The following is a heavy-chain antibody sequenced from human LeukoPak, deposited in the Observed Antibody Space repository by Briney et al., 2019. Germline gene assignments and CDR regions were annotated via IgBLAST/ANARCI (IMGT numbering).Heavy chain of an antibody. CDR3: ARERREYSYGSFIGDY. D-gene: IGHD5-18*01. CDR1: GYTFTGYY. J-gene: IGHJ4*02. CDR2: INPNSGGT. V-gene: IGHV1-2*02. Sequence: ASVKVSCKASGYTFTGYYMHWVRQAPGQGLEWMGWINPNSGGTNYAQEFQGRVTMTRDTSISTAYMELSRLRSDDTALNYCARERREYSYGSFIGDYWGQGTLVTVSS.